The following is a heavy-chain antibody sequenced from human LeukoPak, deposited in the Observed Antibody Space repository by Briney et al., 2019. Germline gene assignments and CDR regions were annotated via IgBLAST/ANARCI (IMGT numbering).Heavy chain of an antibody. Sequence: SETLSLTCTVSGGSISSYYWSWIRQPPGKGLEWIGYIYYSGSTNYNPSLKRRVTISADTSKNQFSLKMNSVTAADTAVYYCARSLSRSSYGNFDYWGQGTLVTVSP. CDR1: GGSISSYY. CDR3: ARSLSRSSYGNFDY. D-gene: IGHD3-10*01. CDR2: IYYSGST. J-gene: IGHJ4*02. V-gene: IGHV4-59*01.